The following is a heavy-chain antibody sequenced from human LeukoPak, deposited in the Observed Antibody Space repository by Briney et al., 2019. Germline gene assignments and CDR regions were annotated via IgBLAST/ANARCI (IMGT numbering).Heavy chain of an antibody. CDR3: ARDFIRGSSFAYRLLES. CDR2: ISAYNGNT. Sequence: ASVKVSCTASGYTFTSYGISWVRQAPGQGLEWMGWISAYNGNTNYAQKLQGRVTMTTDTSTSTAYMELRRLTSDDTAVYYCARDFIRGSSFAYRLLESWGQGTLVIVSS. D-gene: IGHD5-18*01. V-gene: IGHV1-18*01. CDR1: GYTFTSYG. J-gene: IGHJ4*02.